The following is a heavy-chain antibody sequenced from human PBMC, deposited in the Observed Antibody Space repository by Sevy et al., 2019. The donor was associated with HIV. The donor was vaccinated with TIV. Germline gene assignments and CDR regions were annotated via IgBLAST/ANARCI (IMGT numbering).Heavy chain of an antibody. CDR3: ARDLRDSSSDH. CDR1: GFTFSSYA. J-gene: IGHJ5*02. V-gene: IGHV3-30-3*01. Sequence: GGSLRLSCAASGFTFSSYAMHWVRQAPGKGLEWVAVISYDGSNKYYADSVKGRFTISRDNSKNTLYLQMNSLRAEDTAVYYCARDLRDSSSDHRGQGTLVTVSS. D-gene: IGHD6-13*01. CDR2: ISYDGSNK.